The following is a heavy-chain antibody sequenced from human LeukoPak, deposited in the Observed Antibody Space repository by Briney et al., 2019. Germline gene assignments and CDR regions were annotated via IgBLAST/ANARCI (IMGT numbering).Heavy chain of an antibody. CDR1: GFTLINYW. Sequence: GRSLRLSCAASGFTLINYWMTCVRQAPGSGLEWVANINQDGSAEYYVDSVRGRFTISRDNAKNSLSLQMSSLIVEDAAVYYCARHLTYSSAWYGIVDSWGQGTLVTVSS. CDR2: INQDGSAE. D-gene: IGHD6-13*01. J-gene: IGHJ4*02. V-gene: IGHV3-7*01. CDR3: ARHLTYSSAWYGIVDS.